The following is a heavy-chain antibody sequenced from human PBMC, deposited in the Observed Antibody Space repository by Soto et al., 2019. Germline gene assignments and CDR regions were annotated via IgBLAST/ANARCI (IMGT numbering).Heavy chain of an antibody. D-gene: IGHD4-17*01. J-gene: IGHJ4*02. V-gene: IGHV1-69*05. CDR1: GGTFSSYA. Sequence: SVKVSCKASGGTFSSYAISWVRQAPGQGLEWMGGISPIFGKTNYAQKFQGRVTITTDESASTTYMDLRSLRSEDTAVYYCARGIQWSGADDYGMDYFDYWGQGAPVTVSS. CDR2: ISPIFGKT. CDR3: ARGIQWSGADDYGMDYFDY.